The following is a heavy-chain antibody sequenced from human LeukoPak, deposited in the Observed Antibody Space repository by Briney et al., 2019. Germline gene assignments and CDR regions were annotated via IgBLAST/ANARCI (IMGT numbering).Heavy chain of an antibody. D-gene: IGHD6-19*01. V-gene: IGHV3-21*01. J-gene: IGHJ4*02. Sequence: PGGALKLSCTAPGFPFSSYSMNWGRPAPGKGLGGVSSISSSSSYMYSTDSMKGRFTISSDKAKNSLYLQMNSLRAEDTAVYYCARGDNSGWYFYYFDYWGQGTLVTVSS. CDR2: ISSSSSYM. CDR3: ARGDNSGWYFYYFDY. CDR1: GFPFSSYS.